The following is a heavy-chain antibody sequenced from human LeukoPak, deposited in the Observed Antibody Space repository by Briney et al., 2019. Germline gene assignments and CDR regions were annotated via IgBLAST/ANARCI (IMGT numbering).Heavy chain of an antibody. Sequence: SLKVSCKASGGTFSSYAISWVRQAPGQGLEWMGGIIPIFGTANYAQKFQGRVTITADESTSTAYMELSSLRSEDTAVYYCARGLSGGGNVRGTNWFDPWGQGTLVTVSS. V-gene: IGHV1-69*13. CDR2: IIPIFGTA. D-gene: IGHD3-16*01. CDR1: GGTFSSYA. CDR3: ARGLSGGGNVRGTNWFDP. J-gene: IGHJ5*02.